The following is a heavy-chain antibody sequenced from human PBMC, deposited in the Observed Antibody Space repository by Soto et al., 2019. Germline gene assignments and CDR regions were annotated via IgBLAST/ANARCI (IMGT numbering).Heavy chain of an antibody. J-gene: IGHJ6*01. D-gene: IGHD3-10*01. CDR2: INNRGNT. CDR1: GSPVTTYY. CDR3: LMVTYTDMDV. V-gene: IGHV4-34*01. Sequence: ASETLSLTCAVDGSPVTTYYWTWIRQPPGKGLEWVGEINNRGNTNYNPSLKSRLTVSLDTSKTKFSLKLTSVTAADTAVYYCLMVTYTDMDVWGKVNTVTVSS.